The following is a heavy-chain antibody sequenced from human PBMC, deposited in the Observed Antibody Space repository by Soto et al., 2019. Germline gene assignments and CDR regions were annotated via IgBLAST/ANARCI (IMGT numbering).Heavy chain of an antibody. CDR2: INAGDGNT. J-gene: IGHJ6*01. CDR3: ARVIIATMDV. CDR1: GYTFITYT. V-gene: IGHV1-3*01. Sequence: ASVKVSCKASGYTFITYTMHWVRQAPGQRLEWMGWINAGDGNTEYSQKFQGRVTITRDTSASTTYMELSSLTSEDTAVYFCARVIIATMDVWGKGTSVTVSS.